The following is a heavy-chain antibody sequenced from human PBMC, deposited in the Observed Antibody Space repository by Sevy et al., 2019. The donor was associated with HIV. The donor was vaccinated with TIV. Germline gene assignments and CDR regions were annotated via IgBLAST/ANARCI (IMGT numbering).Heavy chain of an antibody. V-gene: IGHV3-23*01. CDR2: ISGSGTRT. D-gene: IGHD3-22*01. CDR1: GFSFDSYG. J-gene: IGHJ6*03. Sequence: GWSLRLSCAVSGFSFDSYGMTWVRQAPGKGLEWVSGISGSGTRTYYADSVKGRFIISRDNSKNTLYLQMNSLRKEDTAIYYCAKGGGGHYDPDEIGYYFYYYNMDVWGKGTTVTVSS. CDR3: AKGGGGHYDPDEIGYYFYYYNMDV.